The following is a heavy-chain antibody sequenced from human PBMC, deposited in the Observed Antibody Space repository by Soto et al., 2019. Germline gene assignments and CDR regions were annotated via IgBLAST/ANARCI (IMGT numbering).Heavy chain of an antibody. V-gene: IGHV3-30*18. J-gene: IGHJ6*02. Sequence: QVQLVESGGGVVQPGGTLRLSCAASGFTFSSYGMQWVRQAPGKGLEWVAVIAYDGSLKYYVDSVKGRFTISRDNSKNTLYLQRNSLRAEDTAVYYCAKDLKVSGSHYGTLNYYYGMDVWGQGTTVSVSS. CDR2: IAYDGSLK. CDR1: GFTFSSYG. D-gene: IGHD3-10*01. CDR3: AKDLKVSGSHYGTLNYYYGMDV.